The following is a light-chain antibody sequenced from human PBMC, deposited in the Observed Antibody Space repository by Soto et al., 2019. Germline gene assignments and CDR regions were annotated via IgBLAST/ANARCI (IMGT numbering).Light chain of an antibody. CDR1: QSVSSNF. CDR3: QQYGRSPWT. CDR2: GAS. J-gene: IGKJ1*01. Sequence: EIVLTQSPGTLSLSPGERATLSCRASQSVSSNFLAWYQEKPGQAPRLLIYGASNRATGIPDRFSGSGSGTDFTLTISRLEPEDFAVYYCQQYGRSPWTFGQGTKVDIK. V-gene: IGKV3-20*01.